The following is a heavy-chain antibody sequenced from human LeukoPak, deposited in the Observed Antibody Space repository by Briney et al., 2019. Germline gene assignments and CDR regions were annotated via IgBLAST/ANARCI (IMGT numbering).Heavy chain of an antibody. V-gene: IGHV3-23*01. CDR1: GFTFSSYA. D-gene: IGHD3-16*01. J-gene: IGHJ5*02. CDR3: AKDDNYIRFLS. Sequence: PGGSLRLSCAASGFTFSSYAMSWVRQAPGKGLEWVSAISGSGGSTYYADYVEGRFTISRDNSKNTLYLQMNSLRAEDTAVYYCAKDDNYIRFLSWGQGTLVTVSS. CDR2: ISGSGGST.